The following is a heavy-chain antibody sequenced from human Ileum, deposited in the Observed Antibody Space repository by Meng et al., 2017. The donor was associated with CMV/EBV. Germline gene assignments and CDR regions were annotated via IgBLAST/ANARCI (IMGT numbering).Heavy chain of an antibody. Sequence: GGSLRLSCAASGFTFSTYSMAWVRQAPGKGLEWVSYISGGSAYINYADSVKGRFTISRDNRENSLYLQMNSLRAEDTAVYHCARDREIGYCSSTSCPYYYYYYGMDVWGQGTTVTVSS. CDR1: GFTFSTYS. J-gene: IGHJ6*02. D-gene: IGHD2-2*01. CDR3: ARDREIGYCSSTSCPYYYYYYGMDV. CDR2: ISGGSAYI. V-gene: IGHV3-21*01.